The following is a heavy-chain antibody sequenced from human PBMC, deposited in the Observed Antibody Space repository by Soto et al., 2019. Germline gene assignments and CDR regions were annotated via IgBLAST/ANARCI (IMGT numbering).Heavy chain of an antibody. D-gene: IGHD3-10*01. V-gene: IGHV5-10-1*01. Sequence: GESLKISCKGSGYSFTSYWISWVRQMPGKGLEWMGRIDPSDSYTNYSPSFQGHVTISADKSITTAYLQWSSLKASDPAMYYCGRAHYSPSLNSRLTISVDPSKNQFSLKLTSVTAADTAVYYCARAVPGSTGTHHSGSGIFYVSPFDYWGQGALVTVSP. CDR2: IDPSDSYT. CDR3: GRAHYSPSLNSRLTISVDPSKNQFSLKLTSVTAADTAVYYCARAVPGSTGTHHSGSGIFYVSPFDY. CDR1: GYSFTSYW. J-gene: IGHJ4*02.